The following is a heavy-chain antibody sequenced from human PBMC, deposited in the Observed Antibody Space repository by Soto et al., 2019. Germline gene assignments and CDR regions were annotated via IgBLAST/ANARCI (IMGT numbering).Heavy chain of an antibody. V-gene: IGHV1-69*06. D-gene: IGHD2-2*01. Sequence: ASVKVSCKASGGTFSSYAISWVRQAPGQGLEWMGGIIPIFGTANYAQKFQGRVTITADKSTSTAYMELSSLRSEDTAVYYCARGRAYQPLLSPPRYWGQGTLVTVSS. CDR2: IIPIFGTA. CDR3: ARGRAYQPLLSPPRY. CDR1: GGTFSSYA. J-gene: IGHJ4*02.